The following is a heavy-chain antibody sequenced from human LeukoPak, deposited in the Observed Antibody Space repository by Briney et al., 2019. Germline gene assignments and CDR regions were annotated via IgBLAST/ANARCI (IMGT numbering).Heavy chain of an antibody. V-gene: IGHV3-48*04. J-gene: IGHJ4*02. CDR2: ISSASSSI. CDR3: ARLPAYCSSTSCYYDY. CDR1: GITYSSYS. Sequence: GGSLRLSCAVSGITYSSYSMNWVRQAPGKGLEWISYISSASSSIHYADSVKGRFTISRDNAKNSLFLQMNSLRAEDTAVYYCARLPAYCSSTSCYYDYWGQGTLVTVSS. D-gene: IGHD2-2*01.